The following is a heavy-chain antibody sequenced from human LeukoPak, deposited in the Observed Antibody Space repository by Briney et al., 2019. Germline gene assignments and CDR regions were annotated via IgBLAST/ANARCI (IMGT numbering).Heavy chain of an antibody. CDR1: GFTFSSYG. Sequence: PGRSLRLSCAASGFTFSSYGMHSVRQAPGKGLEWVAVISYDGSNKYYADSVKGRFTISRDNSKNTLYLQMNSLRAEDTAVYYCAKASDPGYIDYWGQGTLVTVSS. D-gene: IGHD6-13*01. CDR2: ISYDGSNK. V-gene: IGHV3-30*18. CDR3: AKASDPGYIDY. J-gene: IGHJ4*02.